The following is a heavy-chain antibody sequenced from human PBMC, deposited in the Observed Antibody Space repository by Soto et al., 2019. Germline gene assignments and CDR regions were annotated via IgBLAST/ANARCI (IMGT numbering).Heavy chain of an antibody. Sequence: ASVKVSCKASGGTFSSYASSWVRQAPGQGLEWMGGIIPIFGTANYAQKFQGRVTITADESTSTAYMELSSLRSEDTAVYYCARGPVVVPAAIYNWFDPWRQGTLVTVSS. CDR3: ARGPVVVPAAIYNWFDP. CDR1: GGTFSSYA. V-gene: IGHV1-69*13. J-gene: IGHJ5*02. CDR2: IIPIFGTA. D-gene: IGHD2-2*02.